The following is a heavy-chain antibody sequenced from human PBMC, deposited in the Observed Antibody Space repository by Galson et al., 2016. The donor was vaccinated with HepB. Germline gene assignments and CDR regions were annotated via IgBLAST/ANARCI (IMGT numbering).Heavy chain of an antibody. CDR1: GLTVSNNY. J-gene: IGHJ6*02. CDR3: ARMSGYSGEYYYFGMGV. Sequence: SLRLSCAVSGLTVSNNYMRWVRQAPGKGLEWVSLMYSGGVTHYADSVKGRFTISRDKSNNSVFLEMNSLRGEDTAVYHCARMSGYSGEYYYFGMGVWGQGTTVTVSS. CDR2: MYSGGVT. V-gene: IGHV3-66*01. D-gene: IGHD3-3*01.